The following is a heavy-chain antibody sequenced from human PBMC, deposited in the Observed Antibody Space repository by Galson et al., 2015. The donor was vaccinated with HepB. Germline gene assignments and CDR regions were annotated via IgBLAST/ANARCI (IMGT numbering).Heavy chain of an antibody. CDR1: GFTFSNYD. D-gene: IGHD3-16*01. V-gene: IGHV3-13*01. Sequence: SLRLSCAASGFTFSNYDMHWVHQGTGKGLEWVSGINTAGDRYYSGSAKGRFTISRENGDKSLYLQMNSLGAGDTAVYYCARLSLRDDAFDVWGHGTMVTVSS. J-gene: IGHJ3*01. CDR3: ARLSLRDDAFDV. CDR2: INTAGDR.